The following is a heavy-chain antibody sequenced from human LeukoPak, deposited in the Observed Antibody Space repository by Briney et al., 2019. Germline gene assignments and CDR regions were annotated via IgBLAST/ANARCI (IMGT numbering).Heavy chain of an antibody. V-gene: IGHV1-2*02. Sequence: ASVKVSCKASGYTFTGYYMHWVRQAPGLGREWMRWINPNSGGTNYAQKFQGRVTMTRDTSISTAYMELSRLRSDDTAVYYCASSPLLGYCSGGSCLNLDYWGQGTLVTVSS. D-gene: IGHD2-15*01. CDR2: INPNSGGT. CDR3: ASSPLLGYCSGGSCLNLDY. J-gene: IGHJ4*02. CDR1: GYTFTGYY.